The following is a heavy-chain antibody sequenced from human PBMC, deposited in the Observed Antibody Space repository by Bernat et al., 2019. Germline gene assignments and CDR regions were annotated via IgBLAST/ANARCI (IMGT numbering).Heavy chain of an antibody. D-gene: IGHD1-1*01. CDR3: AISGGTNTAEDY. Sequence: QVQLVQSGAEVKKPGASVKVSCKASGYTFTGYYMHWVRQAPGQGLEWMGWIIPILGIANYAQKFQGRVTITADKSTSTAYMELSSLRSEDTAVYYCAISGGTNTAEDYWGQGTLVTVSS. J-gene: IGHJ4*02. CDR2: IIPILGIA. V-gene: IGHV1-69*09. CDR1: GYTFTGYY.